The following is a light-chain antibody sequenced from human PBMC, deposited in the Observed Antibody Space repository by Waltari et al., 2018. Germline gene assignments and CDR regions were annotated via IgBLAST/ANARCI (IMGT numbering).Light chain of an antibody. CDR3: CSYTSSHTVV. V-gene: IGLV2-14*01. J-gene: IGLJ2*01. CDR2: EVT. CDR1: SSDVGGYNY. Sequence: QSALTQPASVSGSPGQSITLPCTGTSSDVGGYNYVSCYQQHPGKVPKLMIFEVTKRPAGVSNRVSGSNSGNTASLTISGLQAEDEADYYCCSYTSSHTVVFGGGTKLTVL.